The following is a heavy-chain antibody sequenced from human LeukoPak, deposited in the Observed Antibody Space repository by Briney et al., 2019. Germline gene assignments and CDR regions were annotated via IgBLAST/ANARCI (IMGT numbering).Heavy chain of an antibody. CDR1: GFTFSSYA. D-gene: IGHD6-6*01. Sequence: GGSLRLSCAASGFTFSSYAMHWVRQAPGKGLEWVAVISYDGSNKYYADSVKGRSTISRDNSKNTLYLQMNSLRAEDTAVYYCAAARPSYYYYYMDVWGKGTTVTVSS. CDR3: AAARPSYYYYYMDV. J-gene: IGHJ6*03. CDR2: ISYDGSNK. V-gene: IGHV3-30-3*01.